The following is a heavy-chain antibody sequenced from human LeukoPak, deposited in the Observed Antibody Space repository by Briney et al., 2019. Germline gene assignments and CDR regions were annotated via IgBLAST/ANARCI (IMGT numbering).Heavy chain of an antibody. CDR3: AKGATFGYSSGYDYCDY. Sequence: PGGSLSLSCAASGFTFSSYGMHWVRQAPGTGLEWVAVISYDGSNEYYADSVKGRFTVSRDNSKNTLYLQMNSLRAEDTALYYCAKGATFGYSSGYDYCDYWGQGTLVTVSS. D-gene: IGHD5-12*01. V-gene: IGHV3-30*18. J-gene: IGHJ4*02. CDR2: ISYDGSNE. CDR1: GFTFSSYG.